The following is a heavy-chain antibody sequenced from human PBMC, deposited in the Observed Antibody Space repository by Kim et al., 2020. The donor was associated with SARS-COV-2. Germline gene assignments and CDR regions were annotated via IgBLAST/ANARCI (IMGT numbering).Heavy chain of an antibody. V-gene: IGHV3-30-3*01. Sequence: GGSLRLSCAASGFTFSSYAMHWVRQAPGKGLEWVAVISYDGSNKYYADSVKGRFTISRDNSKNTLYLQMNSLRAEDTAVYYCARDEMDYYDSSGYYPDYWGQGTLVTVSS. D-gene: IGHD3-22*01. J-gene: IGHJ4*02. CDR1: GFTFSSYA. CDR2: ISYDGSNK. CDR3: ARDEMDYYDSSGYYPDY.